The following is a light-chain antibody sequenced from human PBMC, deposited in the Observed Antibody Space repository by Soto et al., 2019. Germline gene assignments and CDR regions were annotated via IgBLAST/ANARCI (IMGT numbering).Light chain of an antibody. V-gene: IGKV1-12*02. Sequence: DIQMTQSTSFVSASVGDRVTITCRANQDISTWLAWYQQKPGRAPNLLIYTASSLQSGVPSRFSGSGSGTDFTLTISSLQPEDFATHYCQQAYSFPSTFGQGTKLEIK. CDR2: TAS. CDR1: QDISTW. J-gene: IGKJ2*01. CDR3: QQAYSFPST.